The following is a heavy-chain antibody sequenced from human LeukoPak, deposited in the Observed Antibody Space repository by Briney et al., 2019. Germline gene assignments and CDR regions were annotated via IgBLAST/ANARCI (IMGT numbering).Heavy chain of an antibody. D-gene: IGHD2-2*01. V-gene: IGHV1-18*01. CDR3: ARSVAPAGLPGENNWFDP. CDR2: ISAYNGNT. Sequence: ASVKVSCKASGYTFTSYGISWVRRAPGQGLEWMGWISAYNGNTNYAQKFQGRVTMTTDTSTSTAYMELRSLRSDDTAVYYCARSVAPAGLPGENNWFDPWGQGTLVTVSS. J-gene: IGHJ5*02. CDR1: GYTFTSYG.